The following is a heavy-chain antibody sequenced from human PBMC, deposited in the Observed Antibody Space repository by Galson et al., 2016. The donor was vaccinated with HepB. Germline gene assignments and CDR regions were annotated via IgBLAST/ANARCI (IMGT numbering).Heavy chain of an antibody. Sequence: SVKVSCKASGCSFTDYRIHWVRQAPGQGLECMGVINPRGGATDYVQKFQGRVTMTSDTSTRTVYMELSSLTFEDTAVYFCASGLIATGASYYYNVMDVWGQGTTVTVS. D-gene: IGHD1-1*01. V-gene: IGHV1-46*01. CDR3: ASGLIATGASYYYNVMDV. CDR1: GCSFTDYR. CDR2: INPRGGAT. J-gene: IGHJ6*02.